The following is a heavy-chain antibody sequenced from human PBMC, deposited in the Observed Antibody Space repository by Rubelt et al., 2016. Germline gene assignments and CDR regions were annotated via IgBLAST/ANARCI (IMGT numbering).Heavy chain of an antibody. CDR2: VSYDGSNK. CDR1: GFTLSSYA. CDR3: AKDSTWAFDF. J-gene: IGHJ4*02. V-gene: IGHV3-30*04. Sequence: PGRSLRLSCAASGFTLSSYAMHWVRQAPGKGLEWVAVVSYDGSNKYYADSVKGRFTISRDNSKNTLYLQMNNLRVEDSAVYHCAKDSTWAFDFWGQGTRVTVSS.